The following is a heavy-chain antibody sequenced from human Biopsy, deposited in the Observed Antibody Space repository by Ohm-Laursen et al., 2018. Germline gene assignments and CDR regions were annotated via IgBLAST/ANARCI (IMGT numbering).Heavy chain of an antibody. CDR3: GNEVHGRDY. CDR1: GKTFSDYY. J-gene: IGHJ4*02. CDR2: INQSGRT. D-gene: IGHD2-15*01. Sequence: PSDTPSLTCEVYGKTFSDYYWSWIRQPPGKGLEWIGQINQSGRTNYNPSLKSRVNISADKSNNQFSLKLTSVTSADTAVYFCGNEVHGRDYWGLGALVTVSS. V-gene: IGHV4-34*08.